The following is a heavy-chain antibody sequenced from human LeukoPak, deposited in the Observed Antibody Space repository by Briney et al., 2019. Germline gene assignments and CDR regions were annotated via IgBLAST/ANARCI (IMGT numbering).Heavy chain of an antibody. Sequence: GGSLRLSCAASGFTFSSYAMHWVRQAPGKGLEWVAVISYDGSNKYYADSVKGRFTISRDNSKNTLYLQMNSLRAEDTAVYYCAREAYGGTQLWLHPYYWGQGTLVTVSS. CDR2: ISYDGSNK. D-gene: IGHD5-18*01. CDR3: AREAYGGTQLWLHPYY. J-gene: IGHJ4*02. CDR1: GFTFSSYA. V-gene: IGHV3-30*04.